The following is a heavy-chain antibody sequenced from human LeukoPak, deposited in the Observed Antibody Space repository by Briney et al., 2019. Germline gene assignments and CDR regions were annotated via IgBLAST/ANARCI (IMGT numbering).Heavy chain of an antibody. Sequence: SETLSLTCTVSGGSISSYYWSWIRQPPGKGLEWIGYIYYSGSTNYNPSLKSRVTISVDTSKNQFSLKLSSVTAADTAVYFCARALVVTGTAFDIWGQGTMVTVSS. CDR3: ARALVVTGTAFDI. CDR1: GGSISSYY. V-gene: IGHV4-59*01. D-gene: IGHD2-21*02. CDR2: IYYSGST. J-gene: IGHJ3*02.